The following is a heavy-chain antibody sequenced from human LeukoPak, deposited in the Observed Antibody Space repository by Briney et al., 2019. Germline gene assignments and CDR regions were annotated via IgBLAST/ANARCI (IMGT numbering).Heavy chain of an antibody. CDR1: GGSISSYY. J-gene: IGHJ6*02. D-gene: IGHD3-22*01. CDR3: ARALPGGGYYYYYYYGMDV. Sequence: SETLSLTCTVSGGSISSYYWSWIRQPPGKGLEWIGYIYYSGSTNYNPSLKSRVTISVDTSKNQSSLKLSSVTAADTAVYYCARALPGGGYYYYYYYGMDVWGQGTTVTVSS. V-gene: IGHV4-59*01. CDR2: IYYSGST.